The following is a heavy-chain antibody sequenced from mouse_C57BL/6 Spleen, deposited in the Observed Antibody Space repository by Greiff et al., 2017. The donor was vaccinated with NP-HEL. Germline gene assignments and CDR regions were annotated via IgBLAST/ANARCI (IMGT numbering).Heavy chain of an antibody. Sequence: QVQLKESGPELVKPGASVKISCKASGYAFSSSWMNWVKQRPGKGLEWIGRIYPGDGDTNYNGKFKGKATLTADKSSSTAYMQLSSLTSEDSAVYFCARSGGGGDYFDYWGQGTTLTVSS. CDR1: GYAFSSSW. CDR3: ARSGGGGDYFDY. CDR2: IYPGDGDT. J-gene: IGHJ2*01. D-gene: IGHD3-2*02. V-gene: IGHV1-82*01.